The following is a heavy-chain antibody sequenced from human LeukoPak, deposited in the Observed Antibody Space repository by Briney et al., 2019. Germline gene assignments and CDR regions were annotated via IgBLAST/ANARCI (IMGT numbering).Heavy chain of an antibody. CDR1: GFTFSDDN. CDR2: ISSSGSTI. V-gene: IGHV3-48*04. J-gene: IGHJ6*04. Sequence: GGSLRLSCAASGFTFSDDNMNWVRQAPGKGLEWVSSISSSGSTIYYADSVKGRFTISRDNAKNSLYLQMNSLRAEDTAVYYCAELGITMIGGVWGKGTTVTISS. CDR3: AELGITMIGGV. D-gene: IGHD3-10*02.